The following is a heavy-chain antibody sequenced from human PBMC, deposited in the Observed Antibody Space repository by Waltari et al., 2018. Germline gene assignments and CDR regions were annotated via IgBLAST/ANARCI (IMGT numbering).Heavy chain of an antibody. D-gene: IGHD3-22*01. CDR1: GSSISRGYY. J-gene: IGHJ4*02. CDR3: ARDPDADSSGYYSGH. V-gene: IGHV4-38-2*02. CDR2: IYHSGYT. Sequence: QVQLQESGPGLVKPSETVSLTVAASGSSISRGYYWGWIRQPPGKGLEWIGTIYHSGYTYYNPSLKSRVTISVDTSKNQFSLKLTSVTAADTAVYYCARDPDADSSGYYSGHWGQGTLVTVSS.